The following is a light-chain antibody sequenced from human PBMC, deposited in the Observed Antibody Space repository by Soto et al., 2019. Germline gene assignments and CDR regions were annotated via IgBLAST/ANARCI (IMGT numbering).Light chain of an antibody. CDR3: HQVKSYPRT. V-gene: IGKV1-33*01. CDR1: QDINNY. Sequence: DIERTQSRSSLSACVVDIVTISCQSSQDINNYLNCFQQKPGKASKILIYDVLNLETGVPSRFSRRKSGTQFTLTTDSLQPEDFATYYCHQVKSYPRTFGGGNKVDIK. CDR2: DVL. J-gene: IGKJ4*01.